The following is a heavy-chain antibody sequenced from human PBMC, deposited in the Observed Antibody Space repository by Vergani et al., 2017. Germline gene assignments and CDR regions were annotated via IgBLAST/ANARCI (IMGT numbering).Heavy chain of an antibody. D-gene: IGHD3-22*01. CDR2: ISGSGVSA. CDR3: AKGNDSSGYYYVDYFDY. CDR1: EFTFSNYA. J-gene: IGHJ4*02. V-gene: IGHV3-23*01. Sequence: EVQLLESGGGLVQPGGSLRLTCAASEFTFSNYAMNWVRQAPGKGLEWVSGISGSGVSAYYTDSVKGRFTISRDNAKNSLYLQMNSLRAEDMALYYCAKGNDSSGYYYVDYFDYWGQGTLVTVSS.